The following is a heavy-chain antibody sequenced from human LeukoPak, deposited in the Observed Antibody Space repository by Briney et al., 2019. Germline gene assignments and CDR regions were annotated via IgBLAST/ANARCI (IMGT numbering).Heavy chain of an antibody. D-gene: IGHD4-11*01. CDR2: ISPDGSGK. Sequence: PGGSLRLSCVPSGFAFSSYWMSWVRQAPGRGLELLANISPDGSGKYCVDSVKGRFAISRDNAKRSLYLQMNSLRAEDTAVYYCANQAYSQFDYWGQGTLVTVSS. CDR1: GFAFSSYW. J-gene: IGHJ4*02. CDR3: ANQAYSQFDY. V-gene: IGHV3-7*01.